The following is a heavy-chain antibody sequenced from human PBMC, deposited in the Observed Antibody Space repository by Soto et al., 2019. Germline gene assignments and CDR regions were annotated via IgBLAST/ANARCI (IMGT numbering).Heavy chain of an antibody. V-gene: IGHV3-23*01. CDR2: ISGSGGST. Sequence: GGSLRLSCAASGFTFSSYAMSWVRQAPGKGLEWVSAISGSGGSTYYADSVKGRFTISRDNSKNTLYLQMNSLRAEDTAVYYCAKDARRYCSSTSCLYGMDVWGQGTTVPVYS. CDR1: GFTFSSYA. J-gene: IGHJ6*02. D-gene: IGHD2-2*01. CDR3: AKDARRYCSSTSCLYGMDV.